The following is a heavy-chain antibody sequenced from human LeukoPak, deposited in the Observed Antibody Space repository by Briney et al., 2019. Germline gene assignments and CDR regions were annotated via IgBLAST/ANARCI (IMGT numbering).Heavy chain of an antibody. D-gene: IGHD5-12*01. V-gene: IGHV4-31*03. CDR2: IYCSGST. CDR1: GGSISSGGYY. Sequence: SETLSLTCTVSGGSISSGGYYWSWIRQHPGKGLEWIGYIYCSGSTYYNPSLKSRVTISVDTSKNQFSLKLSSVTAADTAVYYCARRGYDFNWFDPWGQGTLVTVSS. CDR3: ARRGYDFNWFDP. J-gene: IGHJ5*02.